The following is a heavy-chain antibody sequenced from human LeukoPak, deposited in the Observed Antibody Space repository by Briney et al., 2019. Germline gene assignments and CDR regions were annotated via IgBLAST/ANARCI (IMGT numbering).Heavy chain of an antibody. D-gene: IGHD3-10*01. J-gene: IGHJ5*02. Sequence: PSETLSLTCAVYGGSFSGYYWSWIRQPPGKGLEWIGEINHSGSTNYNPSLKSRVTISVDTSKNQFSLKLSSVTAANTAVYYCARVLVRGVITMYNWFDPWGQGTQVTVSS. CDR1: GGSFSGYY. V-gene: IGHV4-34*01. CDR2: INHSGST. CDR3: ARVLVRGVITMYNWFDP.